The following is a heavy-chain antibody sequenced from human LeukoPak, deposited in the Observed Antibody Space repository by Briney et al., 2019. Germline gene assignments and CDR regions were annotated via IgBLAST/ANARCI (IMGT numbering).Heavy chain of an antibody. V-gene: IGHV1-8*01. J-gene: IGHJ4*02. D-gene: IGHD6-19*01. CDR1: GYTFTSYD. CDR3: ARAYDSGCNY. CDR2: MNPNSGNT. Sequence: ASVTVSFTASGYTFTSYDINWARQATGQGLEWMGWMNPNSGNTGYAQKFQGRVTMTRDTSASTAYMELSSLRSEDTAVYYCARAYDSGCNYWGQGTLVTVSS.